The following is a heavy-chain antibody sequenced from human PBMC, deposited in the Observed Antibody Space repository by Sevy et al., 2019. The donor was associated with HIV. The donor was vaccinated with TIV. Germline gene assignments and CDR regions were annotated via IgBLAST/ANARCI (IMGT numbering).Heavy chain of an antibody. D-gene: IGHD6-19*01. V-gene: IGHV4-39*01. Sequence: SETLSLTCTVSGGSIISSSYYWGWIRQPPGKGLEWIGSIYYSGSTYYNPSLKSRVTISVDTSKNQFSLKLSSVTAADTAVYYCATDTGYSSGWYDLFDYWGQGTLVTVSS. J-gene: IGHJ4*02. CDR1: GGSIISSSYY. CDR2: IYYSGST. CDR3: ATDTGYSSGWYDLFDY.